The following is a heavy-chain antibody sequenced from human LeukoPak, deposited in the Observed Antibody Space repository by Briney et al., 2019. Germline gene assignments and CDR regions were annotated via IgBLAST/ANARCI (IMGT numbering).Heavy chain of an antibody. CDR2: IKQDGSEK. Sequence: GGSLRLSCAASGFTFSSYWMSWVRQAPGKGLEWVANIKQDGSEKYYVDSVKGRFTISRDNSMNTLYLQMHSLRAEDSGIYYCVKDVLFAVGDAVDIWGQGTMVAVS. J-gene: IGHJ3*02. D-gene: IGHD3-10*02. CDR3: VKDVLFAVGDAVDI. V-gene: IGHV3-7*01. CDR1: GFTFSSYW.